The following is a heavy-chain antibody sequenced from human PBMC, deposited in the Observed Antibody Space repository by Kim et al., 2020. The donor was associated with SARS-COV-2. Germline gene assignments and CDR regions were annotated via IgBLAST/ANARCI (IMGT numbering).Heavy chain of an antibody. D-gene: IGHD6-19*01. CDR3: ARTNKPTYGNGWAY. CDR2: ITYNGNNK. J-gene: IGHJ4*02. V-gene: IGHV3-30-3*01. CDR1: GFTFSNYA. Sequence: GGSLRLSCSASGFTFSNYAMHWVRQAPGKGLQWVSLITYNGNNKYYADSVKGRFTISRDSSKNTLYLQMNSLRTEDTAVYYCARTNKPTYGNGWAYGGQGTLFPFSS.